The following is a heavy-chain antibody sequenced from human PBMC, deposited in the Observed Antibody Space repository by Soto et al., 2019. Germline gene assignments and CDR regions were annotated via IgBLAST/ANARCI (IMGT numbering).Heavy chain of an antibody. D-gene: IGHD3-10*01. V-gene: IGHV3-33*01. Sequence: GGSLRLSCAASGFTFSSYGMHWVRQAPGKGLEWVAVIWYDGSNKYYADSVKGRFTISRDNSKNTLYLQMNSLRAEDTAVYYCARDGAGGEYNWFDPWGQGTLVTVSS. CDR1: GFTFSSYG. J-gene: IGHJ5*02. CDR2: IWYDGSNK. CDR3: ARDGAGGEYNWFDP.